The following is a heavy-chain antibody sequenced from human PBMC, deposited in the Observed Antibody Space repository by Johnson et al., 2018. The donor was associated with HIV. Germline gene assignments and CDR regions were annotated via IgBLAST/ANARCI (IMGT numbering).Heavy chain of an antibody. CDR2: IYSGGST. D-gene: IGHD3-16*01. V-gene: IGHV3-66*01. J-gene: IGHJ3*02. Sequence: MHLVESGGGLVQPGGSLRLSCAASGFTVSSNYMNWVRQAPGKGLEWVSVIYSGGSTYYADSVKGRFTISRDNSKNTLYLQMNSLRAEDTAVYYCAKEAYYVEAFDIWGQGTMVTVSS. CDR3: AKEAYYVEAFDI. CDR1: GFTVSSNY.